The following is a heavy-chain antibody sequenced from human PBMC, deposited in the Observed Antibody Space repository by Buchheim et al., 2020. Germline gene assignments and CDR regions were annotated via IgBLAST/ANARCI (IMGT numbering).Heavy chain of an antibody. V-gene: IGHV4-34*09. CDR3: ARDPDITMIVYYYGMDV. D-gene: IGHD3-22*01. CDR2: INHSGST. Sequence: QLQLQESGSGLVKPSQTLSLTCAVYGGSFSGYYWSWIRQPPGKGLEWIGEINHSGSTNYNPSLKSRVTISVDTSKNQFSLKLSSVTAADTAVYYCARDPDITMIVYYYGMDVWGQGTT. CDR1: GGSFSGYY. J-gene: IGHJ6*02.